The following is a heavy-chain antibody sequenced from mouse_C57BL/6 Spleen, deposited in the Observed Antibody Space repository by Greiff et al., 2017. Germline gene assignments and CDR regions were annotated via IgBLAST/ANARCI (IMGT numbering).Heavy chain of an antibody. V-gene: IGHV5-6*01. CDR3: ARHELGYFDV. J-gene: IGHJ1*03. CDR1: GFTFRSYG. Sequence: EVQLVESGGDLVKPGGSLKLSCAASGFTFRSYGMSWVRQTPDKRLEWVATISSGGSYTYYPDSVKGRFTISRDNAKNTLYLQMSSLKSEDTAMYYCARHELGYFDVWGTGTTVTVSS. CDR2: ISSGGSYT.